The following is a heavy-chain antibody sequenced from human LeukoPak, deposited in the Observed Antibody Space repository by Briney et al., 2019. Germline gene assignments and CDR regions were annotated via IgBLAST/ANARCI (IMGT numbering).Heavy chain of an antibody. Sequence: SQTLSLTCAISGDSVSSNSAAWNWIRQSPSRGLEWLGRTYYRSKWSNDYAVSVKSRITINPDTSQDQFSLQLNSLTPEDTAVYYCARAPIGGWYFDLWGRGTLVTVSS. J-gene: IGHJ2*01. V-gene: IGHV6-1*01. CDR1: GDSVSSNSAA. CDR3: ARAPIGGWYFDL. D-gene: IGHD2-15*01. CDR2: TYYRSKWSN.